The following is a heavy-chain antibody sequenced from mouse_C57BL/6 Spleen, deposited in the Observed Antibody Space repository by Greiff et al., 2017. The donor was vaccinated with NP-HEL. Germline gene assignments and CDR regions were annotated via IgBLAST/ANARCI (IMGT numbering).Heavy chain of an antibody. CDR1: GFTFSSYA. Sequence: EVMLVESGGGLVKPGGSLKLSCAASGFTFSSYAMSWVRQTPEKRLEWVATISDGGSYTYYPDNVKGRFTISRDNAKNNLYLQMSHLKSEDTAMYYCARDRGLGVARYFDVWGTGTTVTVSS. CDR3: ARDRGLGVARYFDV. CDR2: ISDGGSYT. D-gene: IGHD1-1*02. J-gene: IGHJ1*03. V-gene: IGHV5-4*01.